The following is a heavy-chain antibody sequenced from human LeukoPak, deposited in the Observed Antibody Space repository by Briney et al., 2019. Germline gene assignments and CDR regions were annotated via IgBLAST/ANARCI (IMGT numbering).Heavy chain of an antibody. Sequence: PSETLSLTCTVSGYSISNGYYWGWIRQPPGRGLEWIGSIYYSGSTYYNPSLKSRVTISVDASKNQFSLRLNSVTDADAAVYFCARGYSHSLGSIDFWGPGTLVTVSA. J-gene: IGHJ4*02. CDR2: IYYSGST. CDR1: GYSISNGYY. V-gene: IGHV4-38-2*02. D-gene: IGHD2-21*01. CDR3: ARGYSHSLGSIDF.